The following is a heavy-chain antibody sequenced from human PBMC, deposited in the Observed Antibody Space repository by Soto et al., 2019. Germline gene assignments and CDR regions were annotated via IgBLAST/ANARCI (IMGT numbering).Heavy chain of an antibody. D-gene: IGHD1-26*01. CDR2: ISYDGSNK. V-gene: IGHV3-30-3*01. Sequence: QVQLVESGGGVVQPGRSLRLSCAASGFTFSSYAMHWVRQAPGKGLEWVAVISYDGSNKYYADSVKGRFTISRDNSNNTLYLQMNSLRAEDTAVYYCASDLRYSGSYLYWGQGTMVTVSS. CDR1: GFTFSSYA. J-gene: IGHJ4*02. CDR3: ASDLRYSGSYLY.